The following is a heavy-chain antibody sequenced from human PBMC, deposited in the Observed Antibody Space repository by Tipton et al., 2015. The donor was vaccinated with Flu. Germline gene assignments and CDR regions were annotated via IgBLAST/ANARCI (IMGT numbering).Heavy chain of an antibody. CDR1: GFTFSDYY. CDR3: AKDIIAAGLFFDY. CDR2: ITPSGTTM. V-gene: IGHV3-11*01. J-gene: IGHJ4*02. Sequence: SLRLSCAASGFTFSDYYMSRIRQAPGKGLEWVSYITPSGTTMYYADSVKGRFTISSDNAKNSLYLQMIILRAEDTAVYYCAKDIIAAGLFFDYWGLGTLVTDSS. D-gene: IGHD6-6*01.